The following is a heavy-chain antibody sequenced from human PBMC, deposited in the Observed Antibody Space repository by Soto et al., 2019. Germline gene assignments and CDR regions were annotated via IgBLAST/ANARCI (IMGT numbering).Heavy chain of an antibody. V-gene: IGHV3-33*01. CDR1: GFTFSSYG. CDR2: IWYDGSNK. CDR3: ARDDGEAPFYY. Sequence: QVQLVESGGGVVQPGRSLRLSCAASGFTFSSYGMHWVRQAPGKGLEWVAVIWYDGSNKYYADSVKGRFTISRDNSKNMLYLQLNSLRAEDTAVYYCARDDGEAPFYYWGQGTLVTVSS. J-gene: IGHJ4*02.